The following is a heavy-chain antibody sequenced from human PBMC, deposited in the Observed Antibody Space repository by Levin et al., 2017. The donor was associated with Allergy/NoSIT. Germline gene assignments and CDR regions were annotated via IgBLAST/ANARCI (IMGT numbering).Heavy chain of an antibody. CDR2: IYYSGST. V-gene: IGHV4-59*01. Sequence: PSETLSLTCTVSGGSISSYYWSWIRQPPGKGLEWIGYIYYSGSTNYNPSLKSRVTISVDTSKNQFSLKLSSVTAADTAVYYCARGVRDGLWSGYPADWGQGTLVTVSS. D-gene: IGHD3-3*01. CDR1: GGSISSYY. CDR3: ARGVRDGLWSGYPAD. J-gene: IGHJ4*02.